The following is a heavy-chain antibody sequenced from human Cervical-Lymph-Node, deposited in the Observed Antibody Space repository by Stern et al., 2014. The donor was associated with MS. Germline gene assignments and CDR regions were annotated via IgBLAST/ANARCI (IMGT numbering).Heavy chain of an antibody. CDR2: VYHSGSS. V-gene: IGHV4-31*03. CDR3: AARSGV. D-gene: IGHD2-8*01. CDR1: GVAINSDGFY. Sequence: QLQLQESGPGLVRPSQTLSLNCTVSGVAINSDGFYWSWIRQHPGKGLEWIGYVYHSGSSHYKLSLKSRVTISVDTAKHQFSLRITSMTASDTAVYYCAARSGVWGQGTLVTVST. J-gene: IGHJ4*02.